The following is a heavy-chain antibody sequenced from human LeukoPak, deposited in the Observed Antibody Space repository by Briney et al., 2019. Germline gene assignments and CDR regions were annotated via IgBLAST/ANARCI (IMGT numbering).Heavy chain of an antibody. Sequence: SQTPSLTCTVSGGSIKSVLHSWNWIRQPAGKGLEWIGRFFGSGSTNYNPSLESRVTISVDTAKNQFFLNLTSVTAADTAVYYCATRQLHMTADSQVDYWGQGTLVTVSS. CDR2: FFGSGST. D-gene: IGHD5-24*01. CDR1: GGSIKSVLHS. CDR3: ATRQLHMTADSQVDY. V-gene: IGHV4-61*02. J-gene: IGHJ4*02.